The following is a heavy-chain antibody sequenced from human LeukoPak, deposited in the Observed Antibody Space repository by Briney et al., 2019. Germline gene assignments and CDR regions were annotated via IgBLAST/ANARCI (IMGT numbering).Heavy chain of an antibody. D-gene: IGHD3-9*01. CDR3: ARTTFDWLLPGAFDI. J-gene: IGHJ3*02. Sequence: PSETLSLTCTVSGGSISSSSYYWGWIRQPPGKGLEWIGSIYYSGSTYYNPSLKSRVTISVDTSKNQFSLKLSSVTAADTAVYYCARTTFDWLLPGAFDIWGQGTMVTVSS. V-gene: IGHV4-39*07. CDR1: GGSISSSSYY. CDR2: IYYSGST.